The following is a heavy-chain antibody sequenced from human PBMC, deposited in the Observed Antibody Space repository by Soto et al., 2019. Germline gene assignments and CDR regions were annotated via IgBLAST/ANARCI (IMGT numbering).Heavy chain of an antibody. D-gene: IGHD2-2*01. Sequence: SETLSLTCTVSGGSISSSSYYWGWIRQPPGKGLEWIGSIYYSGSTYYNPSLKSRVTISVDTSKNQFSLKLSSVTAADTAVYYCARHVLFARFCSSTSCRGGGAFDIWGQGTMVTVSS. CDR2: IYYSGST. CDR1: GGSISSSSYY. CDR3: ARHVLFARFCSSTSCRGGGAFDI. J-gene: IGHJ3*02. V-gene: IGHV4-39*01.